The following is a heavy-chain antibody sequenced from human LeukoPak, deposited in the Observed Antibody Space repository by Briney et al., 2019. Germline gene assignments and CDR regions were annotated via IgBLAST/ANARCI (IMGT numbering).Heavy chain of an antibody. Sequence: PGGSLRLSCAASGFTFSSYWMHWVRQAPGKGLVWVSRINSDGSSTSYADSAKGRFTISRDNAKNTLYLQMNSLRAEDTAVYSCARRIVTYYYDSSGSLDAFDIWGQGTMVTVSS. CDR1: GFTFSSYW. D-gene: IGHD3-22*01. CDR2: INSDGSST. CDR3: ARRIVTYYYDSSGSLDAFDI. V-gene: IGHV3-74*01. J-gene: IGHJ3*02.